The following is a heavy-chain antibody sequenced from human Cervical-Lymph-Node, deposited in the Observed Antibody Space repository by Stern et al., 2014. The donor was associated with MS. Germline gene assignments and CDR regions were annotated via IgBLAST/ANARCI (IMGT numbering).Heavy chain of an antibody. J-gene: IGHJ6*02. Sequence: QVQLVQSGAQVKKPGASVKVSCKGSGYTFIRYYIQWVRQAPGQGLEWMGIVNAKGGSARYAQKFQGRVTIASDTSTSTVSMELSSLRSEDTAVYYCATLYDSSGNYGMEVWGQGTTVIVSS. D-gene: IGHD5/OR15-5a*01. V-gene: IGHV1-46*01. CDR1: GYTFIRYY. CDR2: VNAKGGSA. CDR3: ATLYDSSGNYGMEV.